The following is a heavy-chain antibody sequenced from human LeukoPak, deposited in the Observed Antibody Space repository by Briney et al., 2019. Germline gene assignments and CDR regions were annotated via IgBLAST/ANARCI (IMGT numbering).Heavy chain of an antibody. V-gene: IGHV3-7*04. J-gene: IGHJ4*02. CDR1: GFTLGTYW. CDR2: IKEDGSER. D-gene: IGHD3-22*01. Sequence: GGSLRLSCAASGFTLGTYWMSWVRQAPGKGLEWVANIKEDGSERYHVDSVKGRFTISRDNAKNSLYLQMNSLRAEDTAVYYCVRGYGSTGYYGDDFWGQGTLVTVSS. CDR3: VRGYGSTGYYGDDF.